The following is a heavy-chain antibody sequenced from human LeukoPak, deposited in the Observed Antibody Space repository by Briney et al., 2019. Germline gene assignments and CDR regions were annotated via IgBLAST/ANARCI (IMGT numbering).Heavy chain of an antibody. CDR2: ISGSGGGGST. CDR3: ARDGTYTDYDPDFDI. CDR1: GFTFSNYA. Sequence: GGSLRLSCAASGFTFSNYAISWVRQAPGKGLEWVSVISGSGGGGSTYYADSVKGRFAISRDSSKNTLYLQMNSLRAEDTAVFYCARDGTYTDYDPDFDIWGQGTLVTVSS. D-gene: IGHD5-12*01. J-gene: IGHJ4*02. V-gene: IGHV3-23*01.